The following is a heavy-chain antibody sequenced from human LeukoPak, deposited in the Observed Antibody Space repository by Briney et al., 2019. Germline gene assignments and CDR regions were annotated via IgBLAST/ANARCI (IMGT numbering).Heavy chain of an antibody. V-gene: IGHV3-30*02. J-gene: IGHJ4*02. CDR2: IRYDGSNK. CDR1: GFTFSSYS. D-gene: IGHD3-22*01. Sequence: PGGSLRLSCAASGFTFSSYSMHWVRQAPGKGLEWVAFIRYDGSNKYYADSVKGRFTISRDNSKNTLYLQMNSLRAEDTAVYYCVKVRRDSSGYYYLDYWGQGTLVTVSS. CDR3: VKVRRDSSGYYYLDY.